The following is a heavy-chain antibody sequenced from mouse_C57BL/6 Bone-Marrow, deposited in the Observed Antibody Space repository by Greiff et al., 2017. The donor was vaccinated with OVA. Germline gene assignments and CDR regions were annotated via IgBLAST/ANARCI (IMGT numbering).Heavy chain of an antibody. CDR2: IDPSDSET. CDR1: GYTFTSYW. Sequence: QVQLKQPGAELVRPGSSVKLSCKASGYTFTSYWMHWVKQRPIQGLEWIGNIDPSDSETHYNQKFKDKATLTVDKSSSTAYMQLSSLTSEDSAVYYCARSGYDYDGRAMDYWGQGTSVTVSS. V-gene: IGHV1-52*01. J-gene: IGHJ4*01. D-gene: IGHD2-4*01. CDR3: ARSGYDYDGRAMDY.